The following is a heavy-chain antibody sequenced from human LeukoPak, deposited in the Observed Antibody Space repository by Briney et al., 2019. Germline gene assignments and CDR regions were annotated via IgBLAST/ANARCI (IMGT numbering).Heavy chain of an antibody. Sequence: PSQTLSLTCAVSGCSISSGGYSWSWIRQPPGKGLEGIGYIYHSGSTYYNPPLKSRVTISVDRSKNQFSLKLSSVTAADTAVYYCARGAAAGARALRGWFDPWGQGTLVTVSS. CDR2: IYHSGST. D-gene: IGHD6-13*01. CDR1: GCSISSGGYS. J-gene: IGHJ5*02. V-gene: IGHV4-30-2*01. CDR3: ARGAAAGARALRGWFDP.